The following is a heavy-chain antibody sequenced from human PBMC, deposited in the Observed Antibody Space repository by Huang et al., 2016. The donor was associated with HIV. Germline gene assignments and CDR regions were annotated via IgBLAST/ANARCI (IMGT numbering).Heavy chain of an antibody. CDR1: GFPVTTNY. CDR2: MSSGAKT. CDR3: AREMMVRGVSVPLTDGYFYYGMDV. Sequence: VQLVESGGALVQPGGSLRLSCAASGFPVTTNYMNWSGCRLLVLLNYQLHEVGWVGTMSSGAKTSHADSVKGRFTVSRDNSKNTMYLQMNSLMVEDTATYYCAREMMVRGVSVPLTDGYFYYGMDVWGHGTTVSVSS. J-gene: IGHJ6*02. V-gene: IGHV3-53*01. D-gene: IGHD3-10*01.